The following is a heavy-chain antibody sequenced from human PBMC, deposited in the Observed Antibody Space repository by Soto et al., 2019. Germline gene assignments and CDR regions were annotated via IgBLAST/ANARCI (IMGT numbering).Heavy chain of an antibody. D-gene: IGHD1-1*01. J-gene: IGHJ4*02. V-gene: IGHV3-21*01. CDR2: ISSSSSNI. Sequence: GGSLTLSCQPSGFTFSRYSMNWVRQAPGKALECISAISSSSSNIYYADSVKGRSTISRDNAKNSLHLQMNSLRAEDTAVYDCARVYDFELERPLDYWGRGTLVTVSS. CDR3: ARVYDFELERPLDY. CDR1: GFTFSRYS.